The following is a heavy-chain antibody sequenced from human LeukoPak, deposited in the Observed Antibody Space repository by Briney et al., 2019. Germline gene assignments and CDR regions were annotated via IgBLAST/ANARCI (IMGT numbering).Heavy chain of an antibody. CDR1: GGTFSSYA. D-gene: IGHD3-10*01. V-gene: IGHV1-69*05. CDR2: IIPIFGTA. CDR3: ARASDYYGSGGGLAFDI. Sequence: ASVKISCKASGGTFSSYAISWVRQPPGQGLEWMGGIIPIFGTANYAQKFQGRVTITTDESTSTAYMELSSLRSEDTAVYYCARASDYYGSGGGLAFDIWGQGTMVTVSS. J-gene: IGHJ3*02.